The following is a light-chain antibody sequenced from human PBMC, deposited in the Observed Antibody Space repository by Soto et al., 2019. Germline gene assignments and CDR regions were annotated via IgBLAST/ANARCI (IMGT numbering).Light chain of an antibody. Sequence: DIQMTQSPSTLSASVGDRVTITCRASQSISSWLAWYHQKPGKAPKLLIYGASSLESGVASRFSGSGSVTEFTLTIDSLQPDDFATCYCQQYSSSSPTFGQGTKLEIK. CDR3: QQYSSSSPT. CDR1: QSISSW. CDR2: GAS. J-gene: IGKJ2*01. V-gene: IGKV1-5*01.